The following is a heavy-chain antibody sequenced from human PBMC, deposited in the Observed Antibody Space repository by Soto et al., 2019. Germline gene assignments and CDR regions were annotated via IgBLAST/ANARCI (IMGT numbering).Heavy chain of an antibody. J-gene: IGHJ3*02. CDR2: VYYIGSP. CDR1: RGSIQSSTYY. D-gene: IGHD3-16*01. CDR3: ARQTYLTYFDI. V-gene: IGHV4-39*01. Sequence: QLQLQESGPGLVKPSETLSLTCTVSRGSIQSSTYYWGWIRQPPGKGLEWIGTVYYIGSPYFNPYLQSRLTLSADPSQNQFSLRLAYVTAADTAVYYCARQTYLTYFDIWGQGTMVTVSS.